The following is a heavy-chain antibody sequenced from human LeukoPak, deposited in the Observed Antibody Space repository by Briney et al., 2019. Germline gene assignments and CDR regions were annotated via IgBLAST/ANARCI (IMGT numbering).Heavy chain of an antibody. CDR1: GGSFSGYY. CDR3: ARGPPANVLLWFGEFYFDY. Sequence: PSETLSLTCAVYGGSFSGYYWSWIRQPPGKGLEWIGEINHSGSTNYNPSLKSRVTISVDTSKNQFSLKLSSVTAADMAVYYCARGPPANVLLWFGEFYFDYWGQGTLVTVSS. D-gene: IGHD3-10*01. V-gene: IGHV4-34*01. J-gene: IGHJ4*02. CDR2: INHSGST.